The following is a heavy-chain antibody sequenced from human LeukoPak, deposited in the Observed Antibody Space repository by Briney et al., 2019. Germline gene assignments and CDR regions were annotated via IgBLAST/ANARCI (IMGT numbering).Heavy chain of an antibody. CDR1: GFTFSSYE. CDR2: ISSSGSTI. J-gene: IGHJ6*03. V-gene: IGHV3-48*03. CDR3: AKETDSSGWDYYYYMDV. Sequence: GRSLRLSCAASGFTFSSYEMNWVRQAPGKGLEWVSYISSSGSTIYYADSVKGRFTISRDNAKNSLYLQMNSLRAEDTAVYYCAKETDSSGWDYYYYMDVWGKGTTVTISS. D-gene: IGHD6-19*01.